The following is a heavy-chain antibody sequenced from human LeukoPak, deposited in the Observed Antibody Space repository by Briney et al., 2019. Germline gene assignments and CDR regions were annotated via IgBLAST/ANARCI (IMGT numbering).Heavy chain of an antibody. CDR3: ATDALMITFGGPRDPTLYYYYGMDV. CDR2: FYPEDGET. D-gene: IGHD3-16*01. CDR1: GYTLTELS. Sequence: ASVKVSCKVSGYTLTELSMHWVRQAPGKGLEWMGGFYPEDGETIYAQKFQGRVTMTEDTSTDTAYMELSSLRSEDTAVYYCATDALMITFGGPRDPTLYYYYGMDVWGQGTTVTVSS. J-gene: IGHJ6*02. V-gene: IGHV1-24*01.